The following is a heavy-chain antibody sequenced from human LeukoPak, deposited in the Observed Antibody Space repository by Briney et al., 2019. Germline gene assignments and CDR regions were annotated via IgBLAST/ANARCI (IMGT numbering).Heavy chain of an antibody. Sequence: ASVTVSCTASGYRFTIYGISWVRQAPGQGHEWMGWISAYNGNTNYAQKLQGRVTMTTDTSTSTAYMELRSLRSDDTAVYYCARGGDGDILTGLVFDYWGQGTLVTVSS. CDR1: GYRFTIYG. CDR2: ISAYNGNT. CDR3: ARGGDGDILTGLVFDY. J-gene: IGHJ4*02. D-gene: IGHD3-9*01. V-gene: IGHV1-18*01.